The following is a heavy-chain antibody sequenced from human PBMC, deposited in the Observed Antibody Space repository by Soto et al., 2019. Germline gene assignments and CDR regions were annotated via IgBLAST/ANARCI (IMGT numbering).Heavy chain of an antibody. CDR1: GFTFSSYG. Sequence: GGSLRLSCAASGFTFSSYGMHWVRQAPGKGLEWVAVIWYDGSNKYYADSVKGRFTISRDNSKNTLYLQMNSLRAEDTAVYYCARADWASNYYYYYGMDVWGQGTTVTVSS. J-gene: IGHJ6*02. CDR2: IWYDGSNK. D-gene: IGHD3-9*01. CDR3: ARADWASNYYYYYGMDV. V-gene: IGHV3-33*01.